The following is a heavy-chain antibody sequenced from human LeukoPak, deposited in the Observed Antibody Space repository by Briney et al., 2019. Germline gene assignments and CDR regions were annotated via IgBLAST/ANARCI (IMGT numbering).Heavy chain of an antibody. V-gene: IGHV4-59*01. J-gene: IGHJ5*02. CDR2: IYCSGST. Sequence: PSETLSLTCTVSGGSISSYYWSWIRQPPGKGLEWIGYIYCSGSTNYNPSLKSWVTISVDTSKNQFSLKLSSVTAADTAVYYCAGTLGRPPYCGGDCYPNWFDPWGQGTLVTVSS. CDR1: GGSISSYY. D-gene: IGHD2-21*02. CDR3: AGTLGRPPYCGGDCYPNWFDP.